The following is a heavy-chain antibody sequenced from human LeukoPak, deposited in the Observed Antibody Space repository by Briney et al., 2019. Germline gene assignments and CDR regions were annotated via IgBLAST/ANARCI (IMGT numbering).Heavy chain of an antibody. Sequence: ASVKVSCKASGYTFTSYYMHWVRQAPGQGLEWMGWINPNSGGTNYAQKFQGRVTMTRDTSISTAYMELSRLRSDDTAVYYCARLGYSSGWFWPTDYWGQGTLVTVSS. J-gene: IGHJ4*02. CDR3: ARLGYSSGWFWPTDY. V-gene: IGHV1-2*02. D-gene: IGHD6-19*01. CDR1: GYTFTSYY. CDR2: INPNSGGT.